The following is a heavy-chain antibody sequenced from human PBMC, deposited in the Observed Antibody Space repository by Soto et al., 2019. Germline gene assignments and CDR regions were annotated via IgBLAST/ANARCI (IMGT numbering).Heavy chain of an antibody. CDR2: ISYDGSNK. D-gene: IGHD2-2*01. CDR1: GFTFSSYG. CDR3: AKEFRPEDIVVVPAAMTYYYYYGMDV. J-gene: IGHJ6*02. V-gene: IGHV3-30*18. Sequence: GGSLRLSCAASGFTFSSYGMHWVRQAPGKGLEWVAVISYDGSNKYYADSVKGRFTISRDNSKNTLYLQMNSLRAEDTAVYYCAKEFRPEDIVVVPAAMTYYYYYGMDVWGQGTTVTVSS.